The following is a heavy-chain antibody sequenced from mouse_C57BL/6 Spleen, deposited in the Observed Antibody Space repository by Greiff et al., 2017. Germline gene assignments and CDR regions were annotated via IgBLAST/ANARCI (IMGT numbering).Heavy chain of an antibody. J-gene: IGHJ3*01. CDR2: INPSTGGT. V-gene: IGHV1-42*01. CDR3: ADYYGSSPWFAY. Sequence: VQLQQSGPELVKPGASVKISCKASGYSFTGYYMNWVKQSPEKSLEWIGEINPSTGGTTYNQTFKAKATLTVDKSSSTAYMQLKRLTSEDSAVYYCADYYGSSPWFAYWGQGTLVTVSA. CDR1: GYSFTGYY. D-gene: IGHD1-1*01.